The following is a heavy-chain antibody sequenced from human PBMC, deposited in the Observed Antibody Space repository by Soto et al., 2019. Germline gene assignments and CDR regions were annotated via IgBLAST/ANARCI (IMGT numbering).Heavy chain of an antibody. CDR1: GGSFSGYY. CDR2: INHSGST. CDR3: ARGPGSNSYGSQNYYYYYGMDV. J-gene: IGHJ6*02. D-gene: IGHD5-18*01. Sequence: SETLSLTCAVYGGSFSGYYWSWIRQPPGKGLEWIGEINHSGSTNYNPSLKSRVTISVDTSKNQFSLKLSSVTAADTAVYYCARGPGSNSYGSQNYYYYYGMDVWGQGTTVTVSS. V-gene: IGHV4-34*01.